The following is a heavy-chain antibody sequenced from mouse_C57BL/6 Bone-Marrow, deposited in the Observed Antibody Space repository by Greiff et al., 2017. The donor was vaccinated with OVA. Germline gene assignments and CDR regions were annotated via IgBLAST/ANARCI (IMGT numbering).Heavy chain of an antibody. CDR2: ISDGGSYT. CDR3: ARDPRLLRDLYFDV. Sequence: EVMLVESGGGLVKPGGSLKLSCAASGFTFSSYAMSWVRQTPEKRLEWVATISDGGSYTYYPDNVKGRFTISRDNAKNNLYLQMSNLKSEDTAMYDCARDPRLLRDLYFDVWGTGTTVTVSS. CDR1: GFTFSSYA. V-gene: IGHV5-4*01. J-gene: IGHJ1*03. D-gene: IGHD1-1*01.